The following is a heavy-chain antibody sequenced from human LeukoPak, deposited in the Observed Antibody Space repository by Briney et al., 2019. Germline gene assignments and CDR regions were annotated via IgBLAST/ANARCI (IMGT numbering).Heavy chain of an antibody. CDR2: MNPNSGNT. D-gene: IGHD6-13*01. J-gene: IGHJ6*03. CDR1: GYTFTDYY. V-gene: IGHV1-8*03. CDR3: ARVKAAVFYYYMDV. Sequence: GASVKVSCKASGYTFTDYYMHWVRQAPGQGLEWMGWMNPNSGNTGYAQKFQGRVTITRNTSISTAYMELSSLRSEDTAVYYCARVKAAVFYYYMDVWGKGTTVTVSS.